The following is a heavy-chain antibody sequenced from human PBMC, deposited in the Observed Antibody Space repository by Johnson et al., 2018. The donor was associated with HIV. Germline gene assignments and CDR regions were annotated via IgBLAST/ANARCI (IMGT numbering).Heavy chain of an antibody. D-gene: IGHD1-26*01. CDR2: IVTAGDT. CDR3: ARRGWELWTTQNAFDI. V-gene: IGHV3-13*01. J-gene: IGHJ3*02. Sequence: VQLVESGGGVVQPGRSLRLSCAASGFTFSTYALHWVRQATGKGLEWVSAIVTAGDTYYPGSVKGRFTISRENAKNSLYLQMNSLRAEDTALYYCARRGWELWTTQNAFDIWGQGTMVTVSS. CDR1: GFTFSTYA.